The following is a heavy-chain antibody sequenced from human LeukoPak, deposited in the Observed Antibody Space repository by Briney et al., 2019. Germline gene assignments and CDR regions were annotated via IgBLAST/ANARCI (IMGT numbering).Heavy chain of an antibody. CDR2: ITDSGGST. CDR3: AKGSSSSRPYYFDS. CDR1: EFSFSSYA. Sequence: GGSLRLSCAASEFSFSSYAMSWVRQAPGKGLEWVSAITDSGGSTYHADSVKGRFTISRDNSKNTLFLQMNSLRVEDTAVYYCAKGSSSSRPYYFDSWGQGTLVTVSS. V-gene: IGHV3-23*01. D-gene: IGHD6-6*01. J-gene: IGHJ4*02.